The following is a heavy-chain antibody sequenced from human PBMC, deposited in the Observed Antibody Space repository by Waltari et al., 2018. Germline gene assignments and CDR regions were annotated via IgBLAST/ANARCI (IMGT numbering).Heavy chain of an antibody. CDR3: ARDREAAAAGYFDY. CDR1: GGSISSHY. Sequence: VQLQESGPGLVKPSETLSLTCTVPGGSISSHYWSWIRQPPGKGLEWIGYIYYSGSTNYNPSLKSRVTISVDTSKNQFSLKLSSVTAADTAVYYCARDREAAAAGYFDYWGQGTLVTVSS. D-gene: IGHD6-13*01. J-gene: IGHJ4*02. CDR2: IYYSGST. V-gene: IGHV4-59*11.